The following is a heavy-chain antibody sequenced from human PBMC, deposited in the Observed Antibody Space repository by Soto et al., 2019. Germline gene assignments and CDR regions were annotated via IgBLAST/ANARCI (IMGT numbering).Heavy chain of an antibody. J-gene: IGHJ4*02. D-gene: IGHD6-19*01. Sequence: ASVKVSCKASGYTFTGYYMHWVRQAPGQGLEWMGWINPNSGGTNYAQKFQGRVTMTRDTSISTAYMELSRLRSDDTAVYYCAKGKPGVAGALPCDYWGQGTLVTVSS. CDR3: AKGKPGVAGALPCDY. CDR1: GYTFTGYY. V-gene: IGHV1-2*02. CDR2: INPNSGGT.